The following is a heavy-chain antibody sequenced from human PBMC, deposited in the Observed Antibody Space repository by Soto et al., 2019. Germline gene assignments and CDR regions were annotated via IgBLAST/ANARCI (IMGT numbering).Heavy chain of an antibody. V-gene: IGHV3-13*04. CDR2: IGTAGDT. CDR3: ARVLRGYSGFEDYYDY. D-gene: IGHD5-12*01. Sequence: PGGSLRLSCAASGFTFSSYDMHWVRQPTGKGLEWVSAIGTAGDTYYPDSVKGRFTISRENAKNSLYLQMNSLRAGDTAVYYCARVLRGYSGFEDYYDYWGQGALVTVSS. CDR1: GFTFSSYD. J-gene: IGHJ4*02.